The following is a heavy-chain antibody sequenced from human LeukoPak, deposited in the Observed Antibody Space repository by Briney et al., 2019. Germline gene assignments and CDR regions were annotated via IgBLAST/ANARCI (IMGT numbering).Heavy chain of an antibody. J-gene: IGHJ2*01. CDR2: INHSGST. D-gene: IGHD4-11*01. V-gene: IGHV4-34*01. CDR3: AREDYYFDL. CDR1: GGSFSGYY. Sequence: SETLSLTCDVYGGSFSGYYWSRIRQPPGKGLEWIGEINHSGSTNYNPSLKSRVTISVDASKNQFSLKLTSVTAADTAVYYCAREDYYFDLWGRGTLVTVSS.